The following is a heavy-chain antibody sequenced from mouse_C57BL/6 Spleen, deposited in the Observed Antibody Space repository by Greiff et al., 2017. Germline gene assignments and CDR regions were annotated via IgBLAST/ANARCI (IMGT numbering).Heavy chain of an antibody. D-gene: IGHD2-3*01. CDR2: FYPGSGSI. CDR1: GYTFTEYT. CDR3: ARHEEEDGYFHYFDY. V-gene: IGHV1-62-2*01. Sequence: QVQLKESGAELVKPGASVKLSCKASGYTFTEYTIHWVKQRSAQGLEWIGWFYPGSGSIKYNEKFKDKATLTADKSSSTVYMELSRLTSEDSAVYFCARHEEEDGYFHYFDYWGQGTTLTVSS. J-gene: IGHJ2*01.